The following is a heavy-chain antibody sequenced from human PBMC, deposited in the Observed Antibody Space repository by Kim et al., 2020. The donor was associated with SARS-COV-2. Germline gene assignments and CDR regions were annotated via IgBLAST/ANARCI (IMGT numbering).Heavy chain of an antibody. V-gene: IGHV1-69*13. CDR2: IIPIFGTA. CDR1: GGTFSSYA. D-gene: IGHD6-13*01. CDR3: ARDLGVAAAGGGPGWFDP. J-gene: IGHJ5*02. Sequence: SVKVSCKASGGTFSSYAISWVRQAPGQGLEWMGGIIPIFGTANYAQKFQGRVTITADESTSTAYMELSSLRSEDTAVYYCARDLGVAAAGGGPGWFDPWGQGTLVTVSS.